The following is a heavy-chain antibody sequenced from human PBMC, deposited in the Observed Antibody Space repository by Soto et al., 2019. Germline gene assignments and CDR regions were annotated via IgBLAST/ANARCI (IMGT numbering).Heavy chain of an antibody. CDR2: ISTYNGNP. D-gene: IGHD6-13*01. J-gene: IGHJ3*02. CDR3: ARAPLYSTARKSAFEI. Sequence: QVQLVQSGPEVKKPGASVKVSCKASGYTFTSYGISWVRQAPGQGLEWMGWISTYNGNPNYAQKLQGRVTMTTDTSTSTAYMELRSLRSDDTAVFYCARAPLYSTARKSAFEIWGQGTVVTVSS. V-gene: IGHV1-18*01. CDR1: GYTFTSYG.